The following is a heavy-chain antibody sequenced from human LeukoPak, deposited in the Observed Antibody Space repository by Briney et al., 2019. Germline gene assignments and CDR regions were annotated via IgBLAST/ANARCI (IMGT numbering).Heavy chain of an antibody. CDR1: GYTFTNYV. CDR2: INAYNENT. Sequence: ASGKVSCKASGYTFTNYVISWLRQAPGHRLEWLGWINAYNENTNYAQKFQGRVTMTTDTSTSTAYMELRSLRSDDTAVYYCAREWGSNGETNWFHPWRRGTLVAVS. V-gene: IGHV1-18*01. D-gene: IGHD3-10*01. J-gene: IGHJ5*02. CDR3: AREWGSNGETNWFHP.